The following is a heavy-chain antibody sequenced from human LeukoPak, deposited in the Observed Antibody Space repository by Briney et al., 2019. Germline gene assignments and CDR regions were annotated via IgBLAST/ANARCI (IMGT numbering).Heavy chain of an antibody. V-gene: IGHV3-48*01. D-gene: IGHD3-3*01. Sequence: SGGSLRLSCAASGFTFSSYSMNWVRQAPGKGLEWVSYISSSSSTIYYADSVKGRFTISRDNAKNSLYLQMNSLRAEDTAVYYCARSLGVVIIDYWGQGTLVTVSS. J-gene: IGHJ4*02. CDR1: GFTFSSYS. CDR2: ISSSSSTI. CDR3: ARSLGVVIIDY.